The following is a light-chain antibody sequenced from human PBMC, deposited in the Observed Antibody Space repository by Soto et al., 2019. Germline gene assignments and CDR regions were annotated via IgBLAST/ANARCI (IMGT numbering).Light chain of an antibody. CDR2: DVS. CDR1: SSDVGGYNY. Sequence: QSALTQPASVSGSPGQSITISCTGTSSDVGGYNYVSWYQQNPGKAPKLMIYDVSNRPSGVSNRFSGSKSGNTASLIISGLQAEDEADYYCISYRSSTLRVFGGGTKVTVL. V-gene: IGLV2-14*01. CDR3: ISYRSSTLRV. J-gene: IGLJ2*01.